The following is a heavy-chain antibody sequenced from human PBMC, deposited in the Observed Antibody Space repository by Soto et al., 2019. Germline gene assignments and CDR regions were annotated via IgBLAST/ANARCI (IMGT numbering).Heavy chain of an antibody. CDR1: GFTFSSYA. Sequence: GGSLRLSCAASGFTFSSYAMSWVRQAPGKGLGWVSGISGSGGSTYYADSVKGRFTISRDNSKNTLYLQMNSLRAEDTAVYYCAKPQANYYYYYMDVWGKGTTVTVSS. CDR3: AKPQANYYYYYMDV. J-gene: IGHJ6*03. V-gene: IGHV3-23*01. CDR2: ISGSGGST.